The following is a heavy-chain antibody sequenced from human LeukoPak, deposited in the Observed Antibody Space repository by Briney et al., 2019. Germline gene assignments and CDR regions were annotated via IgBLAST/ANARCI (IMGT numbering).Heavy chain of an antibody. D-gene: IGHD1-14*01. CDR3: ARGVEPLAANTLAY. CDR2: LYSDGNT. CDR1: GFTVITND. V-gene: IGHV3-53*01. Sequence: GGSLRLSCAASGFTVITNDMTWVRQAPGKGLEWVSVLYSDGNTKYADSVQGRFTNARDNSKNTLYLEMNSLSPDDTAVYYCARGVEPLAANTLAYWGQGTLVTVSS. J-gene: IGHJ4*02.